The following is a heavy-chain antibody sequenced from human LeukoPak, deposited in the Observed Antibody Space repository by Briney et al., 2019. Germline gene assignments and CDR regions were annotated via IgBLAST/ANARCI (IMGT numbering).Heavy chain of an antibody. Sequence: GGSLRLSCAASGFTFSSYEMNWVRQAPGKGLEWVSYISSSGSTIYYADSVKGRFTISRDNAKNSLYLQMNSLRAEDTAVYYCAKAVYFSYYYWGQGTLVTVSS. CDR1: GFTFSSYE. V-gene: IGHV3-48*03. J-gene: IGHJ4*02. CDR2: ISSSGSTI. D-gene: IGHD3-10*01. CDR3: AKAVYFSYYY.